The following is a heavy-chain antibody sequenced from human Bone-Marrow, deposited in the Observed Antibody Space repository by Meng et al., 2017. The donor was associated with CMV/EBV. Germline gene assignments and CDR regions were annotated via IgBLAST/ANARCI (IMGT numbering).Heavy chain of an antibody. V-gene: IGHV1-18*01. D-gene: IGHD2-2*02. CDR2: ISTYTGDR. J-gene: IGHJ6*02. CDR1: GYTFTSYG. Sequence: ASVKVSCKASGYTFTSYGITWVRQAPGQGLEWMGWISTYTGDRNYEQKLQGRVTMTTDTSTSTAYMELRSLRSDDTAVYYCARERERVYCSSTSCYTTYYYYYGMDVWGQGTTVTVSS. CDR3: ARERERVYCSSTSCYTTYYYYYGMDV.